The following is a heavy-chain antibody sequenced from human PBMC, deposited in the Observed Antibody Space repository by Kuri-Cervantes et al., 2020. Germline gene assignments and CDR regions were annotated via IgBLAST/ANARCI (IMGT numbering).Heavy chain of an antibody. J-gene: IGHJ6*02. CDR1: GGSISSGDYY. CDR3: ARESSYYYGLGSYKYYYGMDV. Sequence: SCTVSGGSISSGDYYWSWIRQPPGKGLEWIGYIYYSGSTYYNPSLKSRVTISVDTSKNQFSLKLSSVTAADTAVYYCARESSYYYGLGSYKYYYGMDVWGQGTTVTVSS. V-gene: IGHV4-30-4*01. CDR2: IYYSGST. D-gene: IGHD3-10*01.